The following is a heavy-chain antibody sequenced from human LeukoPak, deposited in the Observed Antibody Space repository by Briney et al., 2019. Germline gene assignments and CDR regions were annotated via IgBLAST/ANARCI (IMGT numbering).Heavy chain of an antibody. J-gene: IGHJ4*02. D-gene: IGHD3-3*01. CDR2: IKLDGSEK. V-gene: IGHV3-7*03. CDR1: GFTFGKYW. Sequence: GGSLRLSCVASGFTFGKYWMSWVRQAPGKGLEWVANIKLDGSEKNYVDSVKGRFTISRDNTKNSLYLQMNSLRVEDTAVFYCARDQYDTWSRRGNFDSWGREPWSSSPQ. CDR3: ARDQYDTWSRRGNFDS.